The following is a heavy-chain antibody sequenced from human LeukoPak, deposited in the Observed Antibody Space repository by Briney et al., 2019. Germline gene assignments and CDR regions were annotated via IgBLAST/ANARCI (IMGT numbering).Heavy chain of an antibody. Sequence: PGGSLRLSCAASVFTLDDYGMSWVRHAPGKGLEWVSGINWNGGSTGYADSVKGRFTIYRDNAKNSLYLQVNSLRAEDTALYYCARGRAGNYYNHNDYWGQGTLVTVSS. D-gene: IGHD3-10*01. CDR2: INWNGGST. J-gene: IGHJ4*01. V-gene: IGHV3-20*04. CDR1: VFTLDDYG. CDR3: ARGRAGNYYNHNDY.